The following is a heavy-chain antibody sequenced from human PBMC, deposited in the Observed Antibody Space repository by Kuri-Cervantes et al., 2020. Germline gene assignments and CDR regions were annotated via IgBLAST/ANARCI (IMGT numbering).Heavy chain of an antibody. CDR3: ARDSGYSSSWYDYYYYGMDV. J-gene: IGHJ6*02. Sequence: GGSLRLSCAASGFTFSSYAMSWVRQAPGKGLEWVSAISGSGGSTYYADSVKGRFTISRDNAKNSLYLQMNSLRAEDTAVYYCARDSGYSSSWYDYYYYGMDVWGQGTTVTVSS. CDR2: ISGSGGST. V-gene: IGHV3-23*01. D-gene: IGHD6-13*01. CDR1: GFTFSSYA.